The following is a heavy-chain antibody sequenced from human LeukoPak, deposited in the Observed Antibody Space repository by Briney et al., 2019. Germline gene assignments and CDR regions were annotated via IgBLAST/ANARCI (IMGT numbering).Heavy chain of an antibody. J-gene: IGHJ4*02. D-gene: IGHD6-19*01. V-gene: IGHV4-59*01. CDR2: IYYSGST. Sequence: SETLSLTCTVPGGSISSYYWSWIRQPPGKGLEWIGYIYYSGSTNYNPSLRSRVTISVDTSKNQVSLKLSSVTAADTAIYYCARAHYSSGWYPLDYWGQGTLVTVSS. CDR3: ARAHYSSGWYPLDY. CDR1: GGSISSYY.